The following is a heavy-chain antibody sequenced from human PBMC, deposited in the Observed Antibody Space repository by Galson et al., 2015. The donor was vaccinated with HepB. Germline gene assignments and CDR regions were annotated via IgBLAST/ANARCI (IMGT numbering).Heavy chain of an antibody. CDR3: AKDVAVAGTVVDY. J-gene: IGHJ4*02. D-gene: IGHD6-19*01. CDR2: ISISSTTI. CDR1: GFTFSTYS. V-gene: IGHV3-48*01. Sequence: SLRLSCAASGFTFSTYSMNWVRQAPGKGLEWVSYISISSTTIYYADSVKGRFTISRDNAKNSLYLQMNSLRAEDTAVYYCAKDVAVAGTVVDYWGQGTLVTVSS.